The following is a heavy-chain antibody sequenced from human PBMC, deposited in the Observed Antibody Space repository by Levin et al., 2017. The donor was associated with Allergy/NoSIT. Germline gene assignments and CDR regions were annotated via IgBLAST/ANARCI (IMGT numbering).Heavy chain of an antibody. J-gene: IGHJ4*02. CDR1: GFTFSDYA. V-gene: IGHV3-30*04. Sequence: GGSLRLSCAASGFTFSDYAMHWVRQAPGKGMEWVAAISYDGTREFYADSVKGRFTISRDNSKNTPFPQMNNLRVEEAALYYCGRDVRYCDSSGSRLDCWGQGTLVTVSS. D-gene: IGHD3-22*01. CDR2: ISYDGTRE. CDR3: GRDVRYCDSSGSRLDC.